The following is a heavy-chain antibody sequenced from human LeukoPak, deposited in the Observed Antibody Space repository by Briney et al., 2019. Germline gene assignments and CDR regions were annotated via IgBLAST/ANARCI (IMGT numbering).Heavy chain of an antibody. D-gene: IGHD6-19*01. Sequence: PSETLSLTCTVSSYSISSDYYWGWIRQPPGKGLEWIGSIYYSGSTYYNPSLKSRVTISVDTSKNQFSLKLSSVTAADTAVYYCASHKVQWLVFDYWGQGTLVTVSS. J-gene: IGHJ4*02. CDR1: SYSISSDYY. V-gene: IGHV4-38-2*02. CDR2: IYYSGST. CDR3: ASHKVQWLVFDY.